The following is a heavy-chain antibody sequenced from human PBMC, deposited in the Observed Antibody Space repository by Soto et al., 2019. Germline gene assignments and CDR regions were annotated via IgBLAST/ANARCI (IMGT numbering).Heavy chain of an antibody. CDR2: INPGDSNT. J-gene: IGHJ5*02. V-gene: IGHV1-3*05. Sequence: QVQIVQSGAEEKKPGASVKVSCKASGYTFTGYAMQWVRQAPGTRLEWMGWINPGDSNTKYSQKFQGRVTITRDTSASTAYMELSSLRSEDTAVYYCASADGVGFVGPWGQGTLVTVSS. D-gene: IGHD2-2*01. CDR1: GYTFTGYA. CDR3: ASADGVGFVGP.